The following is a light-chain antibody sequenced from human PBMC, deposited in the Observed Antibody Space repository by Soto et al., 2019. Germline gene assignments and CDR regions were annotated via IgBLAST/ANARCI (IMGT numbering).Light chain of an antibody. CDR3: QQYNNSPPCT. CDR1: QSVSSN. Sequence: IVITAGAATMNVSPGERATLACMASQSVSSNLAWYQQKPGQAPRLLIYGASTRATGIPARFSGSGSGTEFTLTISTLQSEDFAVYYCQQYNNSPPCTLRQGSKVDIK. CDR2: GAS. V-gene: IGKV3-15*01. J-gene: IGKJ1*01.